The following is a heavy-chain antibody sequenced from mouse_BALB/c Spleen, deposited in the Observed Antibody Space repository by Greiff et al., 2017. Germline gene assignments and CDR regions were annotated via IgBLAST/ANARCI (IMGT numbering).Heavy chain of an antibody. CDR2: INPYNDGT. V-gene: IGHV1-14*01. CDR3: ARGYYGSSDWFAY. Sequence: VQLQQSGPELVKPGASVKMSCKASGYTFTSYVMHWVKQKPGQGLEWIGYINPYNDGTKYNEKFKGKATLTSDKSSSTAYMELSSLTSDDSAVYFCARGYYGSSDWFAYWGQGTLVTVSA. J-gene: IGHJ3*01. D-gene: IGHD1-1*01. CDR1: GYTFTSYV.